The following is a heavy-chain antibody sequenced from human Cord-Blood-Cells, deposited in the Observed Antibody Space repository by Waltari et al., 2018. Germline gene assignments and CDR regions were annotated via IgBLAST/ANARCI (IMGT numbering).Heavy chain of an antibody. CDR3: ARDRVGADAFDI. D-gene: IGHD1-26*01. CDR2: IKQDGSEK. CDR1: GFTFSCYW. Sequence: EVQLVESGGGLVQPGGSLRLSCAASGFTFSCYWMSWDRQAPGKGLEWVANIKQDGSEKYYVDSVKGRFTISRDNAKNSLYLQMNSLRAEDTAVYYCARDRVGADAFDIWGQGTMVTVSS. V-gene: IGHV3-7*01. J-gene: IGHJ3*02.